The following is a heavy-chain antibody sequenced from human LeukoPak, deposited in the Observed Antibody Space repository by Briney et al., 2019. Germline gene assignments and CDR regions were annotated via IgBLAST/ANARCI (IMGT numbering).Heavy chain of an antibody. V-gene: IGHV1-2*02. Sequence: GASVKVSCKASGYTFTGYYMHWVRQAPGQGLEWMGWINPNSGGTHYAQMFQGRVTMTRDTSINTAYMELRRVRSDDTAVYYCAKSAQYSSAWFTGSFDYWGQGTLVTVSS. J-gene: IGHJ4*02. CDR1: GYTFTGYY. CDR2: INPNSGGT. D-gene: IGHD6-13*01. CDR3: AKSAQYSSAWFTGSFDY.